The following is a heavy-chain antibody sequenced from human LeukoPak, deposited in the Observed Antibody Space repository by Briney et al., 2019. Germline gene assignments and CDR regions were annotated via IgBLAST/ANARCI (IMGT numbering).Heavy chain of an antibody. J-gene: IGHJ4*02. Sequence: GGSLRLSCAVSGFTVSNDYMSWVRQAPGKGLEWVSVIYGGGDTYSADSVRGRFTISRDNFENTLFLQMDSLRPEDTAVYYCTRLLPSSHHFFDSWGQGTLVTVSS. CDR1: GFTVSNDY. CDR2: IYGGGDT. CDR3: TRLLPSSHHFFDS. V-gene: IGHV3-53*01. D-gene: IGHD6-6*01.